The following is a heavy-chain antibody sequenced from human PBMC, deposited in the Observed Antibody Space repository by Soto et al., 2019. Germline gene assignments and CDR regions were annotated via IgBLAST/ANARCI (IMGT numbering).Heavy chain of an antibody. CDR3: AHRRGGDYGGDYFDY. J-gene: IGHJ4*02. Sequence: GLDLEWLAHVYWDDDKRYSPSLRSRLTITKDTSKNQVVLTMTNMDPVDTATYYCAHRRGGDYGGDYFDYWGQGTLVTVSS. CDR2: VYWDDDK. D-gene: IGHD4-17*01. V-gene: IGHV2-5*02.